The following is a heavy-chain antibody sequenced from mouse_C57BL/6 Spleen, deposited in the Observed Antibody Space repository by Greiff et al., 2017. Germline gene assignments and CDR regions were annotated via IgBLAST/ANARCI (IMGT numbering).Heavy chain of an antibody. CDR3: ASDYYGSSLYYYAMDY. J-gene: IGHJ4*01. V-gene: IGHV1-9*01. CDR1: GYTFTGYW. CDR2: ILPGSGST. D-gene: IGHD1-1*01. Sequence: VQLQQSGAELMKPGASVKLSCKATGYTFTGYWIEWVKQRPGHGLEWIGEILPGSGSTNYHEKFKGKATFTADTSSNTAYMQLSSLTTEDSARYYCASDYYGSSLYYYAMDYWGQGTSVTVSS.